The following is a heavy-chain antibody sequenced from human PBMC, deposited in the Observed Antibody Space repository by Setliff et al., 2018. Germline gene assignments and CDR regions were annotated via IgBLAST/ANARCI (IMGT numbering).Heavy chain of an antibody. D-gene: IGHD3-10*01. CDR3: TAVIRVYSGDGDSYWYFDS. J-gene: IGHJ4*02. CDR2: SKSKTAGGAI. Sequence: PGGSLRLSCAASGFTFSYAWMHWVRQAPGKGLEWVGRSKSKTAGGAIDYAAPGKGRFTISRDDSKNTLYLQMSSLKTEDTAMYYCTAVIRVYSGDGDSYWYFDSWGQGTLVTVSS. V-gene: IGHV3-15*07. CDR1: GFTFSYAW.